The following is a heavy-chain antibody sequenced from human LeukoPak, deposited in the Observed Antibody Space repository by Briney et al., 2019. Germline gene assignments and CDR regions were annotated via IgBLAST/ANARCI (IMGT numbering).Heavy chain of an antibody. CDR1: GYTFTKYF. J-gene: IGHJ4*02. V-gene: IGHV1-46*01. D-gene: IGHD1/OR15-1a*01. Sequence: GASVKVSCKAFGYTFTKYFMHWVRQAPGQGLEWMGVINPSGGSTTYAQKFQGRVTVTRDTSTSTVYMELSSLISEDTAVYYCARDLGTKEAYWGQGTLVTVSS. CDR3: ARDLGTKEAY. CDR2: INPSGGST.